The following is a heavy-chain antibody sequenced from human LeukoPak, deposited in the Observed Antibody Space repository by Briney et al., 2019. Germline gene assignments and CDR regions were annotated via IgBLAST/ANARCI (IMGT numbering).Heavy chain of an antibody. CDR1: GYTFTSYD. CDR3: ARVSVRGALAPPGGY. Sequence: ASAKVSCKASGYTFTSYDINWVQQATGQGLEWMGWMNPNSGNTGYAQKFQGRVTMTRNTSISTAYMELSSLRSEDTAVYYCARVSVRGALAPPGGYWGQGTLVTVSS. V-gene: IGHV1-8*01. D-gene: IGHD3-10*01. J-gene: IGHJ4*02. CDR2: MNPNSGNT.